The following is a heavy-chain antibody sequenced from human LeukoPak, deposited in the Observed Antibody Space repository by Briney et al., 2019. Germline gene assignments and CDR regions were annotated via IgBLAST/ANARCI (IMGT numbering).Heavy chain of an antibody. CDR2: IYSSGNT. Sequence: SETLSLTCTVSGGSISSYYWSWIRQPPGKGLEWIGYIYSSGNTNYNPSLKSRVTMSVDTSKNQFSLKLNSLTAADTAVYYCARSVLDETYYMDVWGKGTSVTVSS. D-gene: IGHD3-16*01. CDR3: ARSVLDETYYMDV. J-gene: IGHJ6*03. CDR1: GGSISSYY. V-gene: IGHV4-59*12.